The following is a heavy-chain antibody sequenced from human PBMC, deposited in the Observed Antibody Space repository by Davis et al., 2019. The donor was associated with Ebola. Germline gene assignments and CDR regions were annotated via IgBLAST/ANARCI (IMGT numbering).Heavy chain of an antibody. CDR1: GYTLTELS. Sequence: ASVKVSCKVSGYTLTELSMHWVRQAPGKGLEWMGGFDPEDGETIYAQKFQGRVTMTEDTSTDTAYMELSSLRSEDTAVYYCATGPGFIAARPELNYWGQGTLVTVSS. CDR2: FDPEDGET. D-gene: IGHD6-6*01. V-gene: IGHV1-24*01. J-gene: IGHJ4*02. CDR3: ATGPGFIAARPELNY.